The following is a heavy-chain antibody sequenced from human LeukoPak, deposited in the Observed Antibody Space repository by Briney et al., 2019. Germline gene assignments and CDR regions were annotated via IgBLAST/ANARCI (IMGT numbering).Heavy chain of an antibody. CDR1: GFTFSSYA. CDR3: ARGGLAAFDY. V-gene: IGHV3-23*01. CDR2: ISGSGGST. D-gene: IGHD2-15*01. Sequence: PGGSLRLSCAASGFTFSSYAMSWVRQAPGKGLEWVSAISGSGGSTYYADSVKGRFTISRDNAKNSLYLQMNSLRAEDTAVYYCARGGLAAFDYWGQGTLVTVSS. J-gene: IGHJ4*02.